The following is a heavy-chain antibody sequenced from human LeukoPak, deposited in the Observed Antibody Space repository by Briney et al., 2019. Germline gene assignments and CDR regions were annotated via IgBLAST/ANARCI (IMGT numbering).Heavy chain of an antibody. J-gene: IGHJ5*02. D-gene: IGHD2-8*01. CDR3: ARGHGDWFDR. CDR2: IYSGGGT. CDR1: GFTVSSNY. Sequence: GGSLRLSCAASGFTVSSNYMSWVRQAPGKGLEWVSVIYSGGGTYYADSVKGRFTISRDNTKNTLYLQMNSLRVEDTAVYYCARGHGDWFDRWGHGTLVSVSS. V-gene: IGHV3-53*01.